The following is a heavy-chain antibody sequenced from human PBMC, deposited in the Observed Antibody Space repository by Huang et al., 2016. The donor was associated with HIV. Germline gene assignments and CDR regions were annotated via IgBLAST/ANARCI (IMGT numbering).Heavy chain of an antibody. CDR3: ASQHIGAAATWF. Sequence: QLQLQESGPGQVKPSETLSLTCTVSGDFISSTNYYWGWIRQSPGKGLEWVGGGYQSGSTNYNPSLKSRVTLSVDTSRNQFSLRLNSVTAADTAVYYCASQHIGAAATWFWGRGTQVAVSS. D-gene: IGHD6-13*01. J-gene: IGHJ4*02. V-gene: IGHV4-39*01. CDR1: GDFISSTNYY. CDR2: GYQSGST.